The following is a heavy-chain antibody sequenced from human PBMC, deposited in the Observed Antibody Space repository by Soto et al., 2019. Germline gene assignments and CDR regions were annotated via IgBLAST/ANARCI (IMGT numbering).Heavy chain of an antibody. CDR3: AKERVAYCGGGSWYSLGGDYYYYYMDV. CDR1: GFTFSSYA. Sequence: GGSLRLSCAASGFTFSSYAMSWVRQAPGKGLEWVSAISGSGGSTYYADSVKGRFTISRDNSKNTLYLQMNSLGAGDMAVDSCAKERVAYCGGGSWYSLGGDYYYYYMDVWGKGTTVTVSS. D-gene: IGHD2-15*01. CDR2: ISGSGGST. V-gene: IGHV3-23*01. J-gene: IGHJ6*03.